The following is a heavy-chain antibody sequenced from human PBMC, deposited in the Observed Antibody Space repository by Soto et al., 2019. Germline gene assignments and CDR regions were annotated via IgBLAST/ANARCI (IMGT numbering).Heavy chain of an antibody. V-gene: IGHV1-69*13. CDR2: IIPIFGTA. Sequence: GASVKVSCKASGGTFSSYAISWVRQAPGQGLEWMGGIIPIFGTANYAQKFQGRVTITADESTSTAYMELSSLRSEDTAVYYCAKIYYYGSGSYYTHNWFDPWGQGTQVTVSS. CDR3: AKIYYYGSGSYYTHNWFDP. J-gene: IGHJ5*02. CDR1: GGTFSSYA. D-gene: IGHD3-10*01.